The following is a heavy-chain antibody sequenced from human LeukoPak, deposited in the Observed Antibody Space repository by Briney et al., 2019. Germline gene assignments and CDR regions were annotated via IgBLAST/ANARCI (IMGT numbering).Heavy chain of an antibody. V-gene: IGHV3-73*01. CDR1: GYRFSSYW. CDR2: IRSKANNYAT. CDR3: TRQDSGFDY. D-gene: IGHD6-19*01. J-gene: IGHJ4*02. Sequence: GESLKISCKGSGYRFSSYWIGWVRQASGKGLEWVGRIRSKANNYATTYVASVKGRFTISRDDLRNTAFLQMNSLKTEDTAVYYCTRQDSGFDYWGQGTLVTVSS.